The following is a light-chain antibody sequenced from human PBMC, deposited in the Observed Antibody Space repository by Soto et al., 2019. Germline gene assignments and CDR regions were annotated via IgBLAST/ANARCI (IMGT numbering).Light chain of an antibody. CDR3: QQYNNWPPIT. Sequence: EIVVTQSPATLSVSPGQSATLSCRTSQSLTNSVAWYQQKPGQAPRLLIYGASTRATGIPARFSGSGSGTEFTLTISSLQSEDFAVYYCQQYNNWPPITFGQGTRLEIK. V-gene: IGKV3-15*01. CDR1: QSLTNS. CDR2: GAS. J-gene: IGKJ5*01.